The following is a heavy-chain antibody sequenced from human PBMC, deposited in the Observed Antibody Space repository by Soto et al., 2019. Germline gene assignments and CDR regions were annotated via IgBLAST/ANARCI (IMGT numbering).Heavy chain of an antibody. D-gene: IGHD1-1*01. V-gene: IGHV3-21*02. CDR3: ARTGTTWYFDY. Sequence: EVQLVESGGGLVKPGWSLRLSCAASGLTFSSHSMNWVRQAPGKGLEWVSSIYSGSSYIFYADSVKGRFTISRDNAKNSLYLQMNSLRAEDTAVYYCARTGTTWYFDYWGQGTLVTVSS. CDR2: IYSGSSYI. J-gene: IGHJ4*02. CDR1: GLTFSSHS.